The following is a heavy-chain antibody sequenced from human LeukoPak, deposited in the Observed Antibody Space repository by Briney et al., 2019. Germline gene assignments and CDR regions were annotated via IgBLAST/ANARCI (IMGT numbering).Heavy chain of an antibody. CDR2: IIPIFGTA. V-gene: IGHV1-69*13. CDR3: ASGHPEYFDY. Sequence: GASVKVSCKASGGTFSSYAISWVRQAPGQGLEWMGGIIPIFGTANYAQEFQGRVTITADESTSTAYMELSSLRSEDTAVYYCASGHPEYFDYWGQGTLVTVSS. CDR1: GGTFSSYA. J-gene: IGHJ4*02.